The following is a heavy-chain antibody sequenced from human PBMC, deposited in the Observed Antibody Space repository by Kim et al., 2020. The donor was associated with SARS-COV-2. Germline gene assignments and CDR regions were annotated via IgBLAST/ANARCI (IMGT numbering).Heavy chain of an antibody. J-gene: IGHJ4*02. CDR2: INHSGST. CDR1: GGSLSGYN. V-gene: IGHV4-34*01. Sequence: SETPSLTCAVYGGSLSGYNWSWIRQPPGKGLEWIGEINHSGSTNNNPSLKTRVTISADTSKNQFSLKVSSVTAADTAVYYCARAGGLAAVGTPSGSREKIDYWGKGILVTVSS. CDR3: ARAGGLAAVGTPSGSREKIDY. D-gene: IGHD6-13*01.